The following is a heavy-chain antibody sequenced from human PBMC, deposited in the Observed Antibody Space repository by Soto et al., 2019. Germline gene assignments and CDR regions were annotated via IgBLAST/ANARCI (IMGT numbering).Heavy chain of an antibody. V-gene: IGHV1-18*01. D-gene: IGHD2-2*01. CDR1: GYSFTNYY. Sequence: ASVEVSCKASGYSFTNYYISWVGQAPGQGLEWMGWISPYNGDTNYAQKLQGRVTMTTDTSTSTTYMELRSLRSDDTAVYYSARYCSSTSGDHYFDYWGQGTLVTVSS. CDR3: ARYCSSTSGDHYFDY. CDR2: ISPYNGDT. J-gene: IGHJ4*02.